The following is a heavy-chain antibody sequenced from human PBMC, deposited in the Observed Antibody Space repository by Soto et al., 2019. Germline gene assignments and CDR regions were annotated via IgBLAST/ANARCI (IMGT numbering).Heavy chain of an antibody. CDR2: IYWDDDK. D-gene: IGHD2-15*01. CDR3: ARLVVVGITYYFDS. Sequence: QITLKESGPTLVKPTQTLTLTCTFSGFLRSSSGVGVGWIRQPPGKALEWLTFIYWDDDKRYSPSLKSRLTITQDTSKTQVVLTLTNMDPVDTATYYCARLVVVGITYYFDSWGQGTLLTVSS. J-gene: IGHJ4*02. CDR1: GFLRSSSGVG. V-gene: IGHV2-5*02.